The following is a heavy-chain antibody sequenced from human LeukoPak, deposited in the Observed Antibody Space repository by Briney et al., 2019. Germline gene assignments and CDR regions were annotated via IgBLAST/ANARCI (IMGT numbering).Heavy chain of an antibody. J-gene: IGHJ4*02. CDR3: ARVRVSSGSHPWYFDY. Sequence: PSETLSLTCTVSRGSISSYYWSWIRQPLGQGLEWIGYIYYSGSTDYNPSLKSRVNISVDTSKNQFSLKLSSVTAADTAVYFCARVRVSSGSHPWYFDYWGQGTLVTVSS. D-gene: IGHD3-22*01. V-gene: IGHV4-59*01. CDR1: RGSISSYY. CDR2: IYYSGST.